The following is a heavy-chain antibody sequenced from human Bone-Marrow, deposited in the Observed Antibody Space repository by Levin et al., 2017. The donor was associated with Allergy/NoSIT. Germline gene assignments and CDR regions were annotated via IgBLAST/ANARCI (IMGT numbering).Heavy chain of an antibody. V-gene: IGHV3-23*01. J-gene: IGHJ4*02. Sequence: GESLKISCAASGFTFSSYAMSWVRQAPGKGLEWVSAISGSGGSTYYADSVKGRFTISRDNSKNTLYLQMNSLRAEDTAVYYCAKDLVVTTSDDYWGQGTLVTVSS. CDR3: AKDLVVTTSDDY. D-gene: IGHD2-21*02. CDR1: GFTFSSYA. CDR2: ISGSGGST.